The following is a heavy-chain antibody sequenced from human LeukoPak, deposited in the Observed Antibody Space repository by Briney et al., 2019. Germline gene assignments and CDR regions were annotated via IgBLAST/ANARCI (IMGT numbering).Heavy chain of an antibody. CDR1: GFTFSSYA. V-gene: IGHV3-23*01. D-gene: IGHD2-2*01. Sequence: GGSLRLSCAASGFTFSSYAMSWVRQAPGKGLDWVSAISYSGASTYYADSVKGRFTISRDDSKNTLYLQMNNLRAEDTAVYYCAEDSGYCSTTSCRFQYWGQGTLVTVSS. CDR3: AEDSGYCSTTSCRFQY. J-gene: IGHJ1*01. CDR2: ISYSGAST.